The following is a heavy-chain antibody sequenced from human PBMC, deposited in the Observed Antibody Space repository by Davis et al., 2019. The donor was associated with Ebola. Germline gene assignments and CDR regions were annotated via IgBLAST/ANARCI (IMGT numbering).Heavy chain of an antibody. CDR2: INHSGST. J-gene: IGHJ3*01. CDR3: AREGSRWLQTL. D-gene: IGHD5-24*01. CDR1: GGSFSGYY. V-gene: IGHV4-34*01. Sequence: MPSETLSLTCAVYGGSFSGYYWSWIRQPPGKGLEWIGEINHSGSTNYNPSLKSRVTISVDTSKNQFSLKLSSVTAADTAVYYCAREGSRWLQTLWGQGTMVTVSS.